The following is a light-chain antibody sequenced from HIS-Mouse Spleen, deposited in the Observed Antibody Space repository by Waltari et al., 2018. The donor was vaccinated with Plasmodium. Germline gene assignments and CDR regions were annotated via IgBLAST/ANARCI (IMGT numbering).Light chain of an antibody. J-gene: IGKJ3*01. CDR1: QDISNY. CDR3: QQYDNLPPLFT. CDR2: DAS. V-gene: IGKV1-33*01. Sequence: DIQMTHSPSSLSASVGDRVTIPCQASQDISNYLNWYQQKPGKAPKLLIYDASNLETGVPSRFSGSGSGTDFTFTISSLQTEDIATYYCQQYDNLPPLFTFGPGTKVDIK.